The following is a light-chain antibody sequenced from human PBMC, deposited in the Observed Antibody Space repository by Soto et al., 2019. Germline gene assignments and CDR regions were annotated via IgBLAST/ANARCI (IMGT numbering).Light chain of an antibody. CDR1: QTISMY. Sequence: DIQMTQSPSSLSASVGDRVTITCRASQTISMYLNWYQQKPGKAPILLISAASSLESGVPSRFSGSRSGTEFTLTISSLQPEDCATYYCQQSYSTPPLTFGGGTKVEIK. CDR3: QQSYSTPPLT. J-gene: IGKJ4*01. V-gene: IGKV1-39*01. CDR2: AAS.